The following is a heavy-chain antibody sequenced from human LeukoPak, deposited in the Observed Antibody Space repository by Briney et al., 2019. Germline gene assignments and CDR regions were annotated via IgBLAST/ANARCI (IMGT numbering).Heavy chain of an antibody. V-gene: IGHV4-34*01. D-gene: IGHD3-16*02. CDR1: DGSFSGYY. CDR2: INHSGST. Sequence: PSETLSLTCAVYDGSFSGYYWSWIRQPPGKGLEWIGEINHSGSTNYNPSLKSRVTISVDTSKNQFSLKLSSVTAADRAVYYCARAPPMITFGGVIVLRGFFDYWGQGTLVTVSS. J-gene: IGHJ4*02. CDR3: ARAPPMITFGGVIVLRGFFDY.